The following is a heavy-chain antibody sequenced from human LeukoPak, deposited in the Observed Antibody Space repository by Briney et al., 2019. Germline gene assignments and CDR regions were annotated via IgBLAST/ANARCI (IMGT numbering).Heavy chain of an antibody. J-gene: IGHJ4*02. CDR2: IGGSGGNT. CDR3: AKDNIYFGEFDY. D-gene: IGHD3-10*01. Sequence: GSLRLSCAASGFTFSTYAMSWVRQAPGKRLEWVSAIGGSGGNTYYADSVKGRFTISRDNSKNTLYLQMNNLRAEDTAIYYCAKDNIYFGEFDYWGQGTLVTVSS. V-gene: IGHV3-23*01. CDR1: GFTFSTYA.